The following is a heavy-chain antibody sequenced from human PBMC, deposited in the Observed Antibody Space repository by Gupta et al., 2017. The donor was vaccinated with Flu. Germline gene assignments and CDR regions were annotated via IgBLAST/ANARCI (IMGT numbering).Heavy chain of an antibody. Sequence: QVQLQESGPGLVKPSETMSLTCTFSGGSISSYYWTWIRQPPGKGLEWIGYIYYSGSTNYNPSLKSRVTISVDTSKNQFSLKLSSVTAADTAVYYCATSGRLWFGELLLDYWGQGTLVTVSS. D-gene: IGHD3-10*01. V-gene: IGHV4-59*01. CDR2: IYYSGST. J-gene: IGHJ4*02. CDR3: ATSGRLWFGELLLDY. CDR1: GGSISSYY.